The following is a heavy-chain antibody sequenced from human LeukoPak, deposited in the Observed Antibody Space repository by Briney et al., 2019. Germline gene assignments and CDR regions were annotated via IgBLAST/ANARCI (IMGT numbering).Heavy chain of an antibody. D-gene: IGHD3-10*01. CDR2: IYYSGST. Sequence: PSETLSLTCTVSGGSISSSSYYWGWIRQPPGKGLEWIGSIYYSGSTYYNPSLKSRVTISVDTSKNQFSLKLSSVTAADTAVYYCARGSVSGSDAFDIWGQGTMVTVSS. J-gene: IGHJ3*02. CDR1: GGSISSSSYY. V-gene: IGHV4-39*07. CDR3: ARGSVSGSDAFDI.